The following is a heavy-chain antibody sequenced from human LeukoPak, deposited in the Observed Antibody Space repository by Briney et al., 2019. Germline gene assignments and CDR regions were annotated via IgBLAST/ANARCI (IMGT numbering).Heavy chain of an antibody. CDR2: INHSGST. J-gene: IGHJ5*02. CDR1: GGSISSGGYY. CDR3: ARGLSGPTQRWLQLGVVSRSSWFDP. D-gene: IGHD5-24*01. V-gene: IGHV4-39*07. Sequence: PSETLSLTCTVSGGSISSGGYYWSWIRQPPGKGLEWIGEINHSGSTNYNPSLKSRVTISVDTSKNQFSLKLSSVTAADTAVYYCARGLSGPTQRWLQLGVVSRSSWFDPWGQGTLVTVSS.